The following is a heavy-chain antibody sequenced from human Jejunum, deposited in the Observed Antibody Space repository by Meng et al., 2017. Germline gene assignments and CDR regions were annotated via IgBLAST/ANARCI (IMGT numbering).Heavy chain of an antibody. D-gene: IGHD3-16*01. V-gene: IGHV1-18*01. J-gene: IGHJ4*02. CDR3: VREFRGGYFDY. CDR2: ISAYNGNT. Sequence: QVQSVQSGAEGKNPGAYVRVSCKAFGFILSRYGISWGRQAPGQGLEWMGWISAYNGNTNYAQKVQGRVTMTTDTSTGTAYMELKSLRSDDTAVYYCVREFRGGYFDYWGQGTLVTVSS. CDR1: GFILSRYG.